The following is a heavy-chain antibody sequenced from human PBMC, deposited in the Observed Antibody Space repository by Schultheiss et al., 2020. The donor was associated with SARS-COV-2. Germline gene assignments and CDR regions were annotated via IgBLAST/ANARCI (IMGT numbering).Heavy chain of an antibody. CDR2: IYYSGNS. Sequence: SETLSLTCTVSGGSISSSSYYWGWIRQPPGKGLEWIGTIYYSGNSYYNPSLRSRVTMSVDKSKKQFSLKVSSVTAADTAVYYCATDYKDYGSSWTTKWGQGTLVTVSS. CDR3: ATDYKDYGSSWTTK. CDR1: GGSISSSSYY. V-gene: IGHV4-39*07. D-gene: IGHD4-17*01. J-gene: IGHJ4*02.